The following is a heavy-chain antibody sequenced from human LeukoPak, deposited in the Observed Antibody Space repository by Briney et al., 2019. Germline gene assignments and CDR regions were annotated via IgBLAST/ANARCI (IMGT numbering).Heavy chain of an antibody. Sequence: PTGGSLSLSCAASGFTFSSHGMHWVRQAPGKGLEWVAWIHSDGNSKYYADAVKGRFTISRDNSKNTLHLQMNSLRPEDTAVYYCARSLSAPEYFEYWGQGTQVTVSS. D-gene: IGHD6-6*01. J-gene: IGHJ1*01. V-gene: IGHV3-30*02. CDR2: IHSDGNSK. CDR1: GFTFSSHG. CDR3: ARSLSAPEYFEY.